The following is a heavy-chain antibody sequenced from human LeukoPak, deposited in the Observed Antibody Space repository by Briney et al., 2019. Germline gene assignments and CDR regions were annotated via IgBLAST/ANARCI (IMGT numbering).Heavy chain of an antibody. CDR3: ARGDGDMFDY. J-gene: IGHJ4*02. CDR1: GVSFSGYY. CDR2: INHSGST. V-gene: IGHV4-34*01. D-gene: IGHD4-17*01. Sequence: PSETLSLTCAVYGVSFSGYYWSWIRQPPGKGLEWIGEINHSGSTNYNPSLKSRVTISVDTSKNQFSLKLSSVTAADTAVYYCARGDGDMFDYWGQGTLVTVSS.